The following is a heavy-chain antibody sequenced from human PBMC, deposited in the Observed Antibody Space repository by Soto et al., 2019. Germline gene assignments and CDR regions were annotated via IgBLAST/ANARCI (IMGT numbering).Heavy chain of an antibody. J-gene: IGHJ5*02. V-gene: IGHV4-59*01. Sequence: ETLSLTCSVSGGSISSGYWTWIRQPPGKGLEWIGYIYYGGSINYNPSLKSRVIISVDTAKNQFSLRLSSVTAADTAVYYCMGAYYDINGYSLDPWGQGTLVTVSS. D-gene: IGHD3-22*01. CDR3: MGAYYDINGYSLDP. CDR1: GGSISSGY. CDR2: IYYGGSI.